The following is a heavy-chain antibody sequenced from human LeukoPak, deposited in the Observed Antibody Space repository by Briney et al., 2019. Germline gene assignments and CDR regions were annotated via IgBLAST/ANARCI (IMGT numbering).Heavy chain of an antibody. J-gene: IGHJ4*02. CDR1: GYTFTSYY. Sequence: ASVKVSCKASGYTFTSYYMHWVRQAPGQGLEWMGWINPHTGGTNYAQKFQGRVTMTRDTSISTAYMELSGLTSDDTAVYYCARPYCSGGSCHDYFDYWGQGTLVTVSS. CDR3: ARPYCSGGSCHDYFDY. D-gene: IGHD2-15*01. V-gene: IGHV1-2*02. CDR2: INPHTGGT.